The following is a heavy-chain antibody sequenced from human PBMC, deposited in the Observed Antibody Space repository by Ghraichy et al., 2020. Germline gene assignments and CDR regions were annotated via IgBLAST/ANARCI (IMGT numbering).Heavy chain of an antibody. V-gene: IGHV3-23*01. CDR1: GFTIRSYS. CDR3: AIVYKTDLDY. CDR2: ISYRGGET. D-gene: IGHD1-1*01. J-gene: IGHJ4*02. Sequence: GESLNISCAGSGFTIRSYSMSWVRQAPGKGLEWVSAISYRGGETFYADSVKGRFTISRDTSKNTLSLQMVSLRAEDTAVYFCAIVYKTDLDYWGQGTLVTVSS.